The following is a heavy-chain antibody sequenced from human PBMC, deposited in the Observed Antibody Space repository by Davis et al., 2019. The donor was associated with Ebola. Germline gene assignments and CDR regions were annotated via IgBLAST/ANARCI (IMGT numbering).Heavy chain of an antibody. Sequence: GGSLRLSCALSGLTVNNVYMNWLRQAPGKGLEWVGRIKNTGTTDYAAPVKGRFTISRDASQNTVHLQMNSLKTEDTAVYYCARDLDSSWYLYFDYWGQGTLVTVSS. D-gene: IGHD6-13*01. CDR3: ARDLDSSWYLYFDY. CDR2: IKNTGTT. J-gene: IGHJ4*02. V-gene: IGHV3-15*07. CDR1: GLTVNNVY.